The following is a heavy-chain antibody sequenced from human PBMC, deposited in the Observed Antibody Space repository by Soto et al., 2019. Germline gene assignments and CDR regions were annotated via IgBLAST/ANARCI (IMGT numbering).Heavy chain of an antibody. J-gene: IGHJ6*02. D-gene: IGHD3-22*01. CDR2: IYYSGST. CDR3: AREAYYDSIGDYYYYGMDV. CDR1: GGYISSGGYY. V-gene: IGHV4-61*08. Sequence: PSEILSLTCTVSGGYISSGGYYWSWIRQHPGKGLEWIGYIYYSGSTNYNPSLKSRVTISVDTSKNQFSLKLSSVTAADTAVYYCAREAYYDSIGDYYYYGMDVWGQGTTVTVSS.